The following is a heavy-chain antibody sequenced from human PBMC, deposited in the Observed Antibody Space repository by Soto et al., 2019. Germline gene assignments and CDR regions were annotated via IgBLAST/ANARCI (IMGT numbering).Heavy chain of an antibody. CDR3: ARDQFPLPEGRFDP. Sequence: QVQLVESGGGVVQPGRSLRLSCAASGFTFSSYAMHWVRQAPGKGLEWVAVISYDGSNKYYADSVKGRFTIFRDNSKNTLYLQMNSLRAEDTAVYYCARDQFPLPEGRFDPWGQGTLVTVSS. CDR1: GFTFSSYA. J-gene: IGHJ5*02. V-gene: IGHV3-30-3*01. CDR2: ISYDGSNK.